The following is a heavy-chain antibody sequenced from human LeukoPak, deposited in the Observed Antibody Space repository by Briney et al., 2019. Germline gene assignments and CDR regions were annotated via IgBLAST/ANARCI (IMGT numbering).Heavy chain of an antibody. V-gene: IGHV1-69*06. CDR3: ARDSSPVLRYFDWLLFAYDY. J-gene: IGHJ4*02. D-gene: IGHD3-9*01. Sequence: SVKVSCKASGGTFSSYAISLVRQAPGQGLEWMGGIIPIFGTANYAQKFQGRVTITADKSTSTAYTELSSLRSEDTAVYYCARDSSPVLRYFDWLLFAYDYWGQGTLVTVSS. CDR1: GGTFSSYA. CDR2: IIPIFGTA.